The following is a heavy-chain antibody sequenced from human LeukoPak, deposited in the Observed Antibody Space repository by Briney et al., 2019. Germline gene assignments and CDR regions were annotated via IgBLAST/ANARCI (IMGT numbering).Heavy chain of an antibody. CDR3: ARETVAVAGTTFDY. V-gene: IGHV1-69*13. D-gene: IGHD6-19*01. CDR2: IIPIFGTA. Sequence: SVKVSCKASGGTFSSYAISWVRQAPGQGLEWMGGIIPIFGTANYAQKFQGRVTITADESMSTAYMELSSLRSEDTAVYYCARETVAVAGTTFDYWGQGTLVTVSS. CDR1: GGTFSSYA. J-gene: IGHJ4*02.